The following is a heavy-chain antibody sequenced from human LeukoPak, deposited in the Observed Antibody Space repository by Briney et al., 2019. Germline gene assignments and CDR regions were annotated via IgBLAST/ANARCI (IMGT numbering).Heavy chain of an antibody. V-gene: IGHV4-59*01. Sequence: SETLSLTCTVSGGSISSYYWSWIRQPPGKGLEWIGYIYYSGSTNYNPSLKNRVTISVDTSNNQFSLKLSSVTAADTAVYYCARGLREAQYGYWGQGTLVTVSS. J-gene: IGHJ4*02. CDR1: GGSISSYY. D-gene: IGHD4-17*01. CDR3: ARGLREAQYGY. CDR2: IYYSGST.